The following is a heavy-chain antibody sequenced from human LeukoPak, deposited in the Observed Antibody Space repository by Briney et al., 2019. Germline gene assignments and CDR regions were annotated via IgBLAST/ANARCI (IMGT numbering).Heavy chain of an antibody. J-gene: IGHJ4*02. D-gene: IGHD3-22*01. CDR3: TTDSDYYASSGYYQGNYFDY. CDR1: GFTFSNAW. V-gene: IGHV3-15*01. CDR2: IKSKTDGGTT. Sequence: GGSLRLSCAASGFTFSNAWMSWVRQAPGKGLEWVGRIKSKTDGGTTDYAAPVKGRFTISRDDSKNTLYLQMNSLKTEDTAVYYCTTDSDYYASSGYYQGNYFDYWGQGTLVTVSS.